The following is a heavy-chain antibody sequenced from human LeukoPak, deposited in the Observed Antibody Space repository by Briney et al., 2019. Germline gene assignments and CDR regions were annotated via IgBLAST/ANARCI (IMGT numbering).Heavy chain of an antibody. D-gene: IGHD3-10*01. Sequence: GASVKVSCKASGYTFTGYYIHWVRQAPGQGLEWMGWINPNSGGTNHAQKFQGRVTMTRDTSISTAYMELSRLRSDDTVVYYCARGETTMVRGAVGYWGQGTLVTVSS. CDR3: ARGETTMVRGAVGY. CDR2: INPNSGGT. V-gene: IGHV1-2*02. J-gene: IGHJ4*02. CDR1: GYTFTGYY.